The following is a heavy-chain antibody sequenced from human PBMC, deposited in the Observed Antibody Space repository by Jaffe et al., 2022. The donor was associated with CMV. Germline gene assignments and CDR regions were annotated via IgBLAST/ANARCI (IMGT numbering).Heavy chain of an antibody. V-gene: IGHV1-24*01. CDR3: ATAPPPVVTLRRTYWFDP. J-gene: IGHJ5*02. CDR2: FDPEDGET. CDR1: GYTLTELS. Sequence: QVQLVQSGAEVKKPGASVKVSCKVSGYTLTELSMHWVRQAPGKGLEWMGGFDPEDGETIYAQKFQGRVTMTEDTSTDTAYMELSSLRSEDTAVYYCATAPPPVVTLRRTYWFDPWGQGTLVTVSS. D-gene: IGHD2-21*02.